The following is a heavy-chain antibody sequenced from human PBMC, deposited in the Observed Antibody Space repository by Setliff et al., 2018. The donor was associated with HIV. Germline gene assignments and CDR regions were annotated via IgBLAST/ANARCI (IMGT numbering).Heavy chain of an antibody. D-gene: IGHD6-25*01. J-gene: IGHJ4*02. CDR1: GFTFSNSA. V-gene: IGHV3-23*01. CDR3: VQGGLSSGWGSF. Sequence: PGGSLRLSCAVSGFTFSNSAMSWVRQAPGKGLEWVSSVATNGGSTYYAASVQGRFTISSDNSKSVVYLQMNSLRAEDTAVYYCVQGGLSSGWGSFWGQGTRVTVSS. CDR2: VATNGGST.